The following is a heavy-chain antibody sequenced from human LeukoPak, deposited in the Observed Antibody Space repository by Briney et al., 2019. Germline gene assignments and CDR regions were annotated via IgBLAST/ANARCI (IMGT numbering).Heavy chain of an antibody. CDR3: ARDQYSSSWYYFDY. Sequence: SETLSLTCTGSGGSIGSYYWSWIRQPPGKGLEWIGYIYYSGSTNYNPSLKSRVTISVDTSKNQFSLKLSSVTAADTAVYYCARDQYSSSWYYFDYWGQGTLVTVSS. CDR2: IYYSGST. D-gene: IGHD6-13*01. CDR1: GGSIGSYY. V-gene: IGHV4-59*01. J-gene: IGHJ4*02.